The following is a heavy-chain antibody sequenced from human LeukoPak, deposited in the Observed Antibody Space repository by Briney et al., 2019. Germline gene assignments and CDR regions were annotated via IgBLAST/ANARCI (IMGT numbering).Heavy chain of an antibody. J-gene: IGHJ3*02. D-gene: IGHD6-13*01. CDR3: AREGGSSWPGEAFDI. Sequence: SGTLSLTCAVSGGSISSSNWWSWVRQPPGKGLEWIGEIYHSGSTNYNPSLKCRVTISVDKSKNQFSLKLSSVTAADTAVYYCAREGGSSWPGEAFDIWGQGTMVTVSS. CDR2: IYHSGST. V-gene: IGHV4-4*02. CDR1: GGSISSSNW.